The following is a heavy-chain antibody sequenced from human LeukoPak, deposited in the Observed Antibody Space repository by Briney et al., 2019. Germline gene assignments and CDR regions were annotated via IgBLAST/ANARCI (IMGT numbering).Heavy chain of an antibody. CDR2: INAGNGNT. CDR3: ARDLWRFVGDIIVVPAAMGY. V-gene: IGHV1-3*01. D-gene: IGHD2-2*01. J-gene: IGHJ4*02. Sequence: ASVKVSCKASGYTFTSYAMHWVRQAPGQRLEWMGWINAGNGNTKYSQKFQGRVTITRDTSASTAYMELSSLRSEDTAVYYCARDLWRFVGDIIVVPAAMGYWGQGTLVTVSS. CDR1: GYTFTSYA.